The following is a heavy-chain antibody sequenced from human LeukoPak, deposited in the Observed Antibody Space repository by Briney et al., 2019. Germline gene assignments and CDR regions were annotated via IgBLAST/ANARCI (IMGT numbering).Heavy chain of an antibody. V-gene: IGHV4-30-4*07. Sequence: SETLSLTCSVSGGSISSGGYSWSWIRQPPGKGLEWIGYMYYSGSTYYNTPLKSRVTISIDTTKNQFSLKLSSVTAADTAVYYCARTSSHSSSWLTSSYYYYYMDVWGKGTTVTVSS. D-gene: IGHD6-13*01. CDR1: GGSISSGGYS. CDR3: ARTSSHSSSWLTSSYYYYYMDV. J-gene: IGHJ6*03. CDR2: MYYSGST.